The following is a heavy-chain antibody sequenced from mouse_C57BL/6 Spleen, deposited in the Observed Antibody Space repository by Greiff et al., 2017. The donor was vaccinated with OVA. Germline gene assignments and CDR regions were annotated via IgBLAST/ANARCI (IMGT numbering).Heavy chain of an antibody. Sequence: EVQGVESGGGLVKPGGSLKLSCAASGFTFSSYAMSWVRQTPEKRLEWVATISDGGSYTYYPDNVKGRFTISRDNAKNNLYLQMSHLKSEDTAMYYCARGFYYDPFDYWGQGTTLTVSS. D-gene: IGHD2-4*01. CDR3: ARGFYYDPFDY. CDR2: ISDGGSYT. CDR1: GFTFSSYA. J-gene: IGHJ2*01. V-gene: IGHV5-4*01.